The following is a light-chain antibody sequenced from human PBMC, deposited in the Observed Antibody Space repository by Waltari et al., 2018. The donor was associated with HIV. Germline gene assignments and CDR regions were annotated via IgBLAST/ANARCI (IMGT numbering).Light chain of an antibody. CDR3: QHYKSYV. Sequence: DIQMTQSPSTLSASVGDSVTITCRARQSIDTSLDWYRQKPGEAPKLLMYEASTLESGVTSRFSGGASATEFTLTISSLQPDDFATYHRQHYKSYVFGQGTKLDVK. CDR2: EAS. J-gene: IGKJ2*01. CDR1: QSIDTS. V-gene: IGKV1-5*03.